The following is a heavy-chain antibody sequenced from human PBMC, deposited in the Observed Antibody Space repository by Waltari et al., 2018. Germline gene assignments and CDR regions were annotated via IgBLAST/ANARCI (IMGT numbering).Heavy chain of an antibody. CDR2: IYSGGST. Sequence: EVQLVESGGGLIQPGGSLRRSCAASGFTVSSNYMSWVRQAPGKGLEWVSVIYSGGSTYYADSVKGRFTISRDNSKNTLYLQMNSLRAEDTAVYYCARVKAAAPVYFDYWGQGTLVTVSS. D-gene: IGHD6-13*01. J-gene: IGHJ4*02. CDR1: GFTVSSNY. CDR3: ARVKAAAPVYFDY. V-gene: IGHV3-53*01.